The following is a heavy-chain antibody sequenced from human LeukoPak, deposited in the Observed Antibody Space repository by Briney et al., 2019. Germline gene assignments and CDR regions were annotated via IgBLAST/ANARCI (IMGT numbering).Heavy chain of an antibody. CDR2: IYSGGSA. CDR3: ARGCYCTSTTCYAGGNDAFDI. J-gene: IGHJ3*02. Sequence: PGGSLRLSCAASGFTVRDNYMTWVCQTPGGDLGWVSVIYSGGSAYYADSVKGRFTISRDNSENKLFLQMDSLRVEDTAVYYCARGCYCTSTTCYAGGNDAFDIWGQGTMVTVSS. V-gene: IGHV3-53*01. CDR1: GFTVRDNY. D-gene: IGHD2-2*01.